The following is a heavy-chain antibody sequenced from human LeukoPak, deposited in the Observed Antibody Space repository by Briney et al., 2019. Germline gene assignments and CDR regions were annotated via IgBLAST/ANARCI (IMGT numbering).Heavy chain of an antibody. CDR3: ARDRSVVVPAARRGYYYYGMDV. V-gene: IGHV1-2*04. D-gene: IGHD2-2*01. Sequence: ASVKVSCKASGYTFTGYYMHWVRQAPGQGLEWMGWINPNSGGTNYAQKFQGWVTMTRDTSISTAYMELSRLRSDDTAVYYCARDRSVVVPAARRGYYYYGMDVWGQGTMVTVSS. J-gene: IGHJ6*02. CDR1: GYTFTGYY. CDR2: INPNSGGT.